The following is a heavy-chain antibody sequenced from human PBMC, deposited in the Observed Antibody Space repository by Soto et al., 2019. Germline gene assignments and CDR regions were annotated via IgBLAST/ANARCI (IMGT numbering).Heavy chain of an antibody. CDR2: ISWNSGSI. CDR3: AKGLHSSIAARRGGFYYGMDV. CDR1: GFTFDDYA. J-gene: IGHJ6*02. Sequence: EVQLVESGGGLVQPGRSLRLSCAASGFTFDDYAMHWVRQAPGKGLEWVSGISWNSGSIGYADSVKGRFTISRDNAKNSLYLQMNSLRAEDTALYYCAKGLHSSIAARRGGFYYGMDVWGQGTTVTVSS. V-gene: IGHV3-9*01. D-gene: IGHD6-6*01.